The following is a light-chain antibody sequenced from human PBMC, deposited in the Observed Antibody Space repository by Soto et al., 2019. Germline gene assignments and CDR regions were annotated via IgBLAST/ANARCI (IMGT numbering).Light chain of an antibody. CDR2: EVS. CDR1: SSDVGGYNY. Sequence: QSALTQPASVSGSPGQSITISCTGTSSDVGGYNYVSWYQQHPGKAPKLMIYEVSNRPSGASNRFSGSKSGNTASLTISGLQAEAEAHYYCSSYTSSSTLLYVFGTGTKLTVL. J-gene: IGLJ1*01. CDR3: SSYTSSSTLLYV. V-gene: IGLV2-14*01.